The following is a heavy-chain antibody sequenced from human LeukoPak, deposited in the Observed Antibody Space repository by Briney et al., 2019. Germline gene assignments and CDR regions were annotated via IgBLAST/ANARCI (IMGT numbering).Heavy chain of an antibody. Sequence: ASVKVSCKASGYTFTSYYMHWVRQAPGQGLEWMGIINPSGGSTSYAQKFQGRVTMTRDTSTGTVYMELSSLRSEDTAVYYCARTIAADDAFDIWGQGTMVTVSS. CDR2: INPSGGST. CDR1: GYTFTSYY. V-gene: IGHV1-46*01. J-gene: IGHJ3*02. CDR3: ARTIAADDAFDI. D-gene: IGHD6-13*01.